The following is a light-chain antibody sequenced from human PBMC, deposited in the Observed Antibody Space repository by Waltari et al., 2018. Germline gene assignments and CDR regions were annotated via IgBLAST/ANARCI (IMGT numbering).Light chain of an antibody. Sequence: DIVMTQSPDSLAVSLGERATINCKSSQSVLYSSNNKNHLAWYQQKPGQPPKLLVYWASTRESGVPDRFSGSGSGTDFTLTISSLQAEDVAVYYCQQYAASPWTFGQGTKVEVK. V-gene: IGKV4-1*01. CDR3: QQYAASPWT. J-gene: IGKJ1*01. CDR2: WAS. CDR1: QSVLYSSNNKNH.